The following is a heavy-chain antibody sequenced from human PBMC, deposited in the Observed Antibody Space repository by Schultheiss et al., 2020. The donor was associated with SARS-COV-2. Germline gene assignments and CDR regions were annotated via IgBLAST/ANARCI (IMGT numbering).Heavy chain of an antibody. CDR2: IYYSGST. CDR3: ARLQWPSKIDY. D-gene: IGHD6-19*01. V-gene: IGHV4-31*01. J-gene: IGHJ4*02. Sequence: SETLSLTCTVSGGSISSGGYYWSWIRQHPGKGLEWIGYIYYSGSTYYNPSLKSLVTISVDTSKNQFSLKLSSVTAADTAVYYCARLQWPSKIDYWGQGTLVTVSS. CDR1: GGSISSGGYY.